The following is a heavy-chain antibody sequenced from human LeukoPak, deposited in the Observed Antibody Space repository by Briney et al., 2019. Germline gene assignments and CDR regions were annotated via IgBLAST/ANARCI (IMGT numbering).Heavy chain of an antibody. CDR1: GYTFSSFY. V-gene: IGHV1-46*01. CDR3: AREDVVLVDAVRYYYYGMDV. CDR2: ITPNTGDT. D-gene: IGHD2-8*01. J-gene: IGHJ6*02. Sequence: GASVKVSCKASGYTFSSFYLHWVRQAPGQGLEWMGIITPNTGDTTYAPKFQDRLIMTRDRSTSTVYMELHSLRSEDTAVYYCAREDVVLVDAVRYYYYGMDVWGQGTTVTVSS.